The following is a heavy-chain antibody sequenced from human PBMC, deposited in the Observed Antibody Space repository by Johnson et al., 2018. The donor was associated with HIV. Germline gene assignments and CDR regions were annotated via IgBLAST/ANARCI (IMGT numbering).Heavy chain of an antibody. CDR2: ISSSGSTI. Sequence: QVQLVESGGGLVQSGGSLRLACVASGFIVGTKYMSWIRQAPGKGLEWVSYISSSGSTIYYADSVKGRFTISRDNAKYSLYLQMNSLRAEDTAVYYCAPQLGIGDAFDIWGQGTMVTVSS. D-gene: IGHD7-27*01. CDR3: APQLGIGDAFDI. V-gene: IGHV3-11*04. CDR1: GFIVGTKY. J-gene: IGHJ3*02.